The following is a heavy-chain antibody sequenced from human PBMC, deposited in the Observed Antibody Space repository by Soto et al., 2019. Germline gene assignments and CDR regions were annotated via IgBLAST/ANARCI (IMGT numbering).Heavy chain of an antibody. D-gene: IGHD3-22*01. CDR2: IYYSGST. V-gene: IGHV4-30-4*01. J-gene: IGHJ4*02. Sequence: SETLSLTCTVSGGTISSGDYYWSWISQPPGKGLEWIGYIYYSGSTYYNPSLKSRVTISVDTSKNQFSLKLSSVTAADAAVYYCARVDDSSGYYQHFDYWGQGTLVTVSS. CDR3: ARVDDSSGYYQHFDY. CDR1: GGTISSGDYY.